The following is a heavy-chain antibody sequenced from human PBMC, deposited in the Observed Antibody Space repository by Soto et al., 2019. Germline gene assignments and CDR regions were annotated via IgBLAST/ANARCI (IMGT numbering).Heavy chain of an antibody. J-gene: IGHJ5*02. V-gene: IGHV3-23*01. CDR2: ISGSGGST. Sequence: PGGSLRLSCAASGFTFISYAMSWVLQAPWKGLEWVSAISGSGGSTYYADSVKGRFTISRDNSKNTLYLQMNSLRAEDTAVYYCAKCIRGGSCSPGWFDPWGQGTLVTVSS. CDR1: GFTFISYA. CDR3: AKCIRGGSCSPGWFDP. D-gene: IGHD2-15*01.